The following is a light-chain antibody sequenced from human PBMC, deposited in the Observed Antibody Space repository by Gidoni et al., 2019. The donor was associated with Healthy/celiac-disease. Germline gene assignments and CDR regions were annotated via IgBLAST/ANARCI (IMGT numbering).Light chain of an antibody. Sequence: EIVLTQSPATLSLSPGERATHSCRASQSVSSYLAWYQQKPGQAPRLLIYDASNRATGIPARFSGSVSGTDFTLTISSLEPEDFAVYYCQQRSNWPPTFGQGTKLEIK. CDR2: DAS. CDR3: QQRSNWPPT. CDR1: QSVSSY. J-gene: IGKJ2*01. V-gene: IGKV3-11*01.